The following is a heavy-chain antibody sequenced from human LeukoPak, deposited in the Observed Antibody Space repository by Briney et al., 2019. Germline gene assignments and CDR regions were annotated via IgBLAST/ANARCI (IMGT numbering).Heavy chain of an antibody. J-gene: IGHJ3*02. CDR2: IIPILGIA. CDR1: GGTFSSYA. CDR3: ARDSSSLFDI. Sequence: SVKVSCKASGGTFSSYAISWVRQAPGQGLEWMGRIIPILGIANYAQKFQGRVTITADKSTSTAYMELSSLRSEDTAVYYYARDSSSLFDIWGQGTMVTVSS. D-gene: IGHD6-13*01. V-gene: IGHV1-69*04.